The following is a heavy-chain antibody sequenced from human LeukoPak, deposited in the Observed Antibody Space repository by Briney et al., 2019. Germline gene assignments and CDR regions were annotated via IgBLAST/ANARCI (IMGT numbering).Heavy chain of an antibody. D-gene: IGHD3-16*02. CDR3: ARDLQYYDYVWGSYRQKGELEY. CDR2: INPSGGST. CDR1: GYTFTSYY. J-gene: IGHJ4*02. V-gene: IGHV1-46*01. Sequence: SVIDSCMASGYTFTSYYMQWVRQAPGQGLEWMGIINPSGGSTSYAQKFQGRVTMTRDTSTSTVYMELSSLRSEDTAVYYCARDLQYYDYVWGSYRQKGELEYWGQGTLVTVSS.